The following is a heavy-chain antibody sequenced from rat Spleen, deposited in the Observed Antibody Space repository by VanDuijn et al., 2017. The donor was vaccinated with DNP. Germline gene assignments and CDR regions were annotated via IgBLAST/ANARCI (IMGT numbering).Heavy chain of an antibody. Sequence: QVQLKESGPGLVQPSQTLSLTCTVSGFPLSSYGVIWVRQPSGKGPEWMGRIWYGGDTAYNSALKSRLSINRDTSKNQVVLKMNSLQTDDTGTYYCTRDTGFDYVMDAWGQGASVTVSS. D-gene: IGHD1-1*01. CDR2: IWYGGDT. J-gene: IGHJ4*01. CDR1: GFPLSSYG. V-gene: IGHV2-34*01. CDR3: TRDTGFDYVMDA.